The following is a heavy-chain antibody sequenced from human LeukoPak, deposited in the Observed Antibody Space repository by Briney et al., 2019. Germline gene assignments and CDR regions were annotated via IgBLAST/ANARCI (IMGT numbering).Heavy chain of an antibody. J-gene: IGHJ3*02. CDR1: GGSISSGGYY. D-gene: IGHD3-10*01. V-gene: IGHV4-31*03. CDR2: IYYSGST. Sequence: SETLSLTCTVSGGSISSGGYYWSWIRQHPGKGLEWIGYIYYSGSTYYNPSLKSRVTISVDTSKNQFSLKLSSVTAADTAVYYCARVWARYGAFDIWGQGTMVTVSS. CDR3: ARVWARYGAFDI.